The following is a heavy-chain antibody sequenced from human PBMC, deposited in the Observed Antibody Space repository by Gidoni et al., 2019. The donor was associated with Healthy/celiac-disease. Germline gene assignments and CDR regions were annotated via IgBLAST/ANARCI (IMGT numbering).Heavy chain of an antibody. J-gene: IGHJ4*02. CDR2: IRGSGGST. Sequence: EVQLLESGGGLVQPGGSLRLSCAASGFTFSSYDMSWVRQAPGKGLEWVSAIRGSGGSTYYADSVKGRFTISRDNSKNTLYLQMNSLRAEDTAVYYCAKAYSSGWPNDYWGQGTLVTVSS. V-gene: IGHV3-23*01. D-gene: IGHD6-19*01. CDR3: AKAYSSGWPNDY. CDR1: GFTFSSYD.